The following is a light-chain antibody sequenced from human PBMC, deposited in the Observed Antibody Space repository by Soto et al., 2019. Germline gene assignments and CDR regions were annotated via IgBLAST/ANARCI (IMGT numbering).Light chain of an antibody. CDR2: STN. CDR3: AAWDDSLSGPV. J-gene: IGLJ3*02. CDR1: SSNIGRNY. Sequence: QSALTQPPSASXXPGQRVTISCSGSSSNIGRNYVYWYQQVPGTAPKLLIYSTNQRPSGVPDRFSGSKSGSSASLAIGGLRSEDEADYYCAAWDDSLSGPVFGGGTKLTVL. V-gene: IGLV1-47*02.